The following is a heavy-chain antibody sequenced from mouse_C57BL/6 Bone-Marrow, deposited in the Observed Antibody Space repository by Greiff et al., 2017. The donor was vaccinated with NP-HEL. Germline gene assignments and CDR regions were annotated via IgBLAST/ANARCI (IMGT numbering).Heavy chain of an antibody. CDR3: ARERWGY. V-gene: IGHV5-4*01. D-gene: IGHD1-1*02. CDR1: GFTFSSYA. J-gene: IGHJ2*01. CDR2: ISDGGSYT. Sequence: EVQLVESGGGLVKPGGSLKLSCAASGFTFSSYAMSWVRQTPEKRLEWVATISDGGSYTYYPDNVKGRFTISRDNAKNNLYLQMSHLKSEDTAMYYCARERWGYWGQGTTLTVSS.